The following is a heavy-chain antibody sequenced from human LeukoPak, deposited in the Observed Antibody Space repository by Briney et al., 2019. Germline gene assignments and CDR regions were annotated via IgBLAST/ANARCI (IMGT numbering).Heavy chain of an antibody. J-gene: IGHJ4*02. D-gene: IGHD3-3*01. CDR1: DGSISSYY. V-gene: IGHV4-59*01. Sequence: SEALSLTCTVSDGSISSYYWSWIRQPPGKGLEWIGYIYYSGSTNYNPSLKSRVTISVDTSKNQFSLKLSSVTAADTAVYYCAGYDFWSGYYWDYWGQGTLVTVSS. CDR2: IYYSGST. CDR3: AGYDFWSGYYWDY.